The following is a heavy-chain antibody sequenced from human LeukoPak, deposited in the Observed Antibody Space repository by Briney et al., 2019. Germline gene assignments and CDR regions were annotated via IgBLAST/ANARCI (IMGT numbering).Heavy chain of an antibody. CDR3: ARVGDGLNDAFDI. CDR2: INPNNGGT. D-gene: IGHD5-24*01. Sequence: GASVKVSCKASGYTFTGYYMNWVRQAPGQGLEWMGRINPNNGGTNYAQTFQGRVTMTTDTSITTAYMELSRLRSDDTAVYYCARVGDGLNDAFDIWGQGTMVTVSS. J-gene: IGHJ3*02. CDR1: GYTFTGYY. V-gene: IGHV1-2*06.